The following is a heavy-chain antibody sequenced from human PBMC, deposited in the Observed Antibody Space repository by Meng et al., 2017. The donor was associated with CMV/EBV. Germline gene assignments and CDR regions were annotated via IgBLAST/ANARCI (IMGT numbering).Heavy chain of an antibody. CDR1: GGSISSSSYY. CDR3: RVYSSGWYYFDY. CDR2: IYYSGST. D-gene: IGHD6-19*01. Sequence: SETLSLTCTVPGGSISSSSYYWGWIRQPPGKGVEWIGSIYYSGSTYYNPSLKSRVTISVDTSKNQFSLKLSSVTAADTAVYYCRVYSSGWYYFDYWGQGTLVTVSS. V-gene: IGHV4-39*07. J-gene: IGHJ4*02.